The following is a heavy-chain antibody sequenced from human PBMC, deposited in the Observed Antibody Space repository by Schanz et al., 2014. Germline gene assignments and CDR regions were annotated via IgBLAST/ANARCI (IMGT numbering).Heavy chain of an antibody. D-gene: IGHD1-26*01. V-gene: IGHV3-7*01. CDR1: GFTFSGYW. CDR3: AKYGTGKGVSFEY. Sequence: VQLVESGGGLVQPGGSLRLSCAASGFTFSGYWMSWVRQAPGEGLVWVANIKLDGSEKYYVDSVKGRFTISRDNAKNRLYLEMTSLKDEETDVYYCAKYGTGKGVSFEYWGQGTLVTVSS. CDR2: IKLDGSEK. J-gene: IGHJ4*02.